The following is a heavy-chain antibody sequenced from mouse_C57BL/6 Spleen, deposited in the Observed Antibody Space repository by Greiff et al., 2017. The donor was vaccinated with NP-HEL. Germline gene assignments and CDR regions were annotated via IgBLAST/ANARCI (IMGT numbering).Heavy chain of an antibody. CDR2: IDPSDSET. CDR3: ARGGYSNYVGYAMDY. J-gene: IGHJ4*01. D-gene: IGHD2-5*01. Sequence: QVQLQQPGAELVRPGSSVKLSCKASGYTFTSYWMHWVKQRPIQGLEWIGNIDPSDSETHYNQKFKDKATLTVDKSSSTAYMPLSRLPYEASAVLYCARGGYSNYVGYAMDYWGQGTSVTVSS. V-gene: IGHV1-52*01. CDR1: GYTFTSYW.